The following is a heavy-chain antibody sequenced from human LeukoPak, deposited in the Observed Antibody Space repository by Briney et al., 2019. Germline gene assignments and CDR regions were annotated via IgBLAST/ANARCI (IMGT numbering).Heavy chain of an antibody. CDR1: GYTFTGYY. V-gene: IGHV1-2*02. Sequence: ASVKVSCKASGYTFTGYYMHWVRQAPGQGLEWMGWINPNSGCTNYAQKFQGRVTMTRDTSISTAYMELSRLRSDDTAVYYCARLESGDAFDIWGQGTMVTVSS. J-gene: IGHJ3*02. CDR3: ARLESGDAFDI. CDR2: INPNSGCT.